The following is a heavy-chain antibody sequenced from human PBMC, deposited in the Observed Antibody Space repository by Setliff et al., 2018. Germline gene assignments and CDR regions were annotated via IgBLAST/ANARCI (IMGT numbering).Heavy chain of an antibody. D-gene: IGHD3-3*01. J-gene: IGHJ6*03. CDR1: GGSFSNHY. V-gene: IGHV4-34*01. Sequence: PSETLSLTCAVSGGSFSNHYWTWIRQTPGKGLEWIGAISGSGGARCNPSLKSRLTISVDMSKNRVFLEVTSVTAADTAVYYCARTHSIIKIFGVVSLLYHMDVWGTGTTVTVSS. CDR3: ARTHSIIKIFGVVSLLYHMDV. CDR2: ISGSGGA.